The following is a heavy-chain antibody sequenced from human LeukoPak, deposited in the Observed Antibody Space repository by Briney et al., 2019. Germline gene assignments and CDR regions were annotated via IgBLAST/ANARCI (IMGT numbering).Heavy chain of an antibody. CDR1: GFTFSDYY. Sequence: GESLKISCAGSGFTFSDYYMSWIRQAPGKGLEWVSYISSSGRTIYYADSVKGRFTISRDNAKNSLYLQMNSLRAEDTAVYYCARADCSSSSCYEPDYWGQGTLVTVSS. J-gene: IGHJ4*02. CDR2: ISSSGRTI. V-gene: IGHV3-11*04. D-gene: IGHD2-2*01. CDR3: ARADCSSSSCYEPDY.